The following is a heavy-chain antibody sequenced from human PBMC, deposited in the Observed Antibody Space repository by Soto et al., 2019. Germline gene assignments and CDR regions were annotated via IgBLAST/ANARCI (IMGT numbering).Heavy chain of an antibody. Sequence: QVQLVQSGAEVKKPGASVKVSYRASGYTFTNDGISWVRQAPGQGLEWMGWISADNGNTNYAQKLQGRVTMTTDTSPSTAYMELRSLRPDDTAVYYWARDRGSYALDYWGQGTLVTVSS. CDR3: ARDRGSYALDY. CDR2: ISADNGNT. D-gene: IGHD1-26*01. J-gene: IGHJ4*02. V-gene: IGHV1-18*01. CDR1: GYTFTNDG.